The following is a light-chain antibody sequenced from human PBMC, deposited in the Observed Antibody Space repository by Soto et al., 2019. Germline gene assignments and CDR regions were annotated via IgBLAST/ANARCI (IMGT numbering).Light chain of an antibody. J-gene: IGLJ3*02. Sequence: QSALTQPASVSGSPGQSITISCTGTSSDVGSYNLVSWYQQHPGKAPKLMIYEGSKRPSGVSNRFSGSKSGNTASLTISGLQAEDEADYYCCSYEGSTFGGWTKVTVL. V-gene: IGLV2-23*01. CDR1: SSDVGSYNL. CDR2: EGS. CDR3: CSYEGST.